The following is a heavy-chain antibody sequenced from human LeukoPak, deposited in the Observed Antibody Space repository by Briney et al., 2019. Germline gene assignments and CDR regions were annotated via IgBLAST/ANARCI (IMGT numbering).Heavy chain of an antibody. CDR2: TYYTCQWYN. V-gene: IGHV6-1*01. CDR1: GDSVSTNSAA. CDR3: ARWRHITGDIYETLDI. Sequence: SQTLSLTCAISGDSVSTNSAAWNWIRQSPSRGLEWLGRTYYTCQWYNDYAVSVKSRITINPDTSKNQFSLHLNSVTPEDTGVYYCARWRHITGDIYETLDIWGQGTMVTVSS. D-gene: IGHD7-27*01. J-gene: IGHJ3*02.